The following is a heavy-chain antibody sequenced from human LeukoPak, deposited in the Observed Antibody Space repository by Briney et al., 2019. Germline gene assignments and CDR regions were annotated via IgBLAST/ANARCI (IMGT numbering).Heavy chain of an antibody. Sequence: GRSLRLSCAASGFTFSSYGMHWVRQAPGKGLEWVAVIWYDGSNKYYADSVKGRFTISRDNSKNTLYLQMNSLRAEDTAVYYCAKGIVVVPAANDAFDIWGQGTMVTVSS. V-gene: IGHV3-33*06. J-gene: IGHJ3*02. CDR1: GFTFSSYG. D-gene: IGHD2-2*01. CDR2: IWYDGSNK. CDR3: AKGIVVVPAANDAFDI.